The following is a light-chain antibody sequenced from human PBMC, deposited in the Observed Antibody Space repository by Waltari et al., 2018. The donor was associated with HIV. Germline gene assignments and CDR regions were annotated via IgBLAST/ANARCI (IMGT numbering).Light chain of an antibody. Sequence: EIVLTQSPGTLSLSPGERATLSCRASQTVTSTYLAWYQQKPGQAPRLLIYGVSIRATGIPDRFSGSGSATDFSLTISRLEPEDFAVYYCHQYGSSPWTFGQGTKVEIK. V-gene: IGKV3-20*01. CDR1: QTVTSTY. CDR2: GVS. J-gene: IGKJ1*01. CDR3: HQYGSSPWT.